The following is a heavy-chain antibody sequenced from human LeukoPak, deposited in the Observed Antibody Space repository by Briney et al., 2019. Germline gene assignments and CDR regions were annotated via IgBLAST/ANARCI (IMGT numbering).Heavy chain of an antibody. V-gene: IGHV3-23*01. J-gene: IGHJ4*02. CDR3: AKRQDYNSNRSVDFDY. CDR1: GFTFRSYA. CDR2: VISDGDTT. D-gene: IGHD4-11*01. Sequence: PGGSLRLSCAASGFTFRSYAMSWVRQAPGEGLEWVSTVISDGDTTYYSDSVKGRFSISRDNAKNTLYLQMSSLRVEDTAVYYCAKRQDYNSNRSVDFDYWGQGTLVTVSS.